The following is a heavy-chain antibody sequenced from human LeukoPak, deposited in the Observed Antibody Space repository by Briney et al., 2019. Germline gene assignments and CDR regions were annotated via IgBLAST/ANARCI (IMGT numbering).Heavy chain of an antibody. V-gene: IGHV3-23*01. J-gene: IGHJ6*03. CDR1: GFTFSGFV. Sequence: GGSLRLSCAASGFTFSGFVISWVRQAPGKGPQWVADISGSGGSTYYADSVKGRFSVSRDNSKNMVYLELNSLRAEDTAVYYCAKSWGSTGPYYNYMDVWGKGTTVTVSS. CDR3: AKSWGSTGPYYNYMDV. CDR2: ISGSGGST. D-gene: IGHD1-1*01.